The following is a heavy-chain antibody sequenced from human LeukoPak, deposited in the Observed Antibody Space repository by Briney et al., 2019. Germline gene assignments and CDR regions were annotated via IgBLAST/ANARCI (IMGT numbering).Heavy chain of an antibody. Sequence: GGSLRLSCAASGFTFSSYWMTWVRQAPGRGLEWVANIKGDGSEKYYADSVRGQITISRDNAKNSLSLQINSLRAEDMAVYYCAMFRLVAAIEFWGQGTLVTVSS. V-gene: IGHV3-7*02. CDR2: IKGDGSEK. D-gene: IGHD5-12*01. CDR1: GFTFSSYW. J-gene: IGHJ4*02. CDR3: AMFRLVAAIEF.